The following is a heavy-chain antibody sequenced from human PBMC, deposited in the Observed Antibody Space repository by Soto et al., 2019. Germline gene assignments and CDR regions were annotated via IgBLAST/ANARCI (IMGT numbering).Heavy chain of an antibody. Sequence: ASVKFSCKASGYTFTSYGISWVRQAPGQGHEWMGWVSAYNGNTNYAQKLQGRVTMTTDTSTSTAYMELRSLRSDDTAVYYCARGLFMVATGEYSGQGTLGTVSS. CDR3: ARGLFMVATGEY. V-gene: IGHV1-18*01. CDR1: GYTFTSYG. D-gene: IGHD5-12*01. J-gene: IGHJ4*02. CDR2: VSAYNGNT.